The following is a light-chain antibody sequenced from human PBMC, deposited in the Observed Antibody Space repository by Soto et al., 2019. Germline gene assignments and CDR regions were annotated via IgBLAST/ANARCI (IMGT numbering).Light chain of an antibody. CDR3: QHYNNWPYT. V-gene: IGKV3-15*01. J-gene: IGKJ2*01. CDR1: QSVSSN. Sequence: EILMTQSPATLSVSPGERATLSCRASQSVSSNLAWYQQKPGQAPRLLIYGASNRATGIPARFSGSVSGTEFTLTISSMQSEDFAVYYCQHYNNWPYTFGQGTKLEIK. CDR2: GAS.